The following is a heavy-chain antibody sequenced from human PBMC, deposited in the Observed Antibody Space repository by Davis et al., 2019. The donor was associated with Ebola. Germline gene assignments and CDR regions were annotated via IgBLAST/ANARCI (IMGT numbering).Heavy chain of an antibody. CDR2: ISAYNGNT. CDR3: ARDRENYDILTGYYILFDY. J-gene: IGHJ4*02. Sequence: ASVQVSCKASGYTFTSYGISWVRQAPGQGLEWMGWISAYNGNTNYAQKLQGRVTMTTDTSTSTAYMELRSLRSDDTAVYYCARDRENYDILTGYYILFDYWGQGTLVTVSS. V-gene: IGHV1-18*01. CDR1: GYTFTSYG. D-gene: IGHD3-9*01.